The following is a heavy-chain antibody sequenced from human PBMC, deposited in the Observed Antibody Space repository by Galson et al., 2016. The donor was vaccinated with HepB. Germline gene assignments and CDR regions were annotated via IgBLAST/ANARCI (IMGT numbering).Heavy chain of an antibody. Sequence: SLRLSCAASGFTFSSYWMSWVRQAPGKGLEWVANIKQDGSEKYYVDSVKGRFTISRDNSKNSLYLQMNRLRAEDTAAYYCARAPLVEWLLLHDAFDIWGQGTMVTVSS. CDR2: IKQDGSEK. CDR1: GFTFSSYW. V-gene: IGHV3-7*03. J-gene: IGHJ3*02. D-gene: IGHD3-3*01. CDR3: ARAPLVEWLLLHDAFDI.